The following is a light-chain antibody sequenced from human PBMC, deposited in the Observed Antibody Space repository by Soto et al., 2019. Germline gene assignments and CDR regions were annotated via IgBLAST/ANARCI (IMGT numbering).Light chain of an antibody. CDR3: CSYAGSYTWV. J-gene: IGLJ3*02. V-gene: IGLV2-11*01. CDR1: SSDVGNYNY. Sequence: QSALTQPRSVSGSPGQSVTISCTGTSSDVGNYNYVSWYQQHPGKAPKLIIYNVSKRPSGVPDRFSASKSGNTASLTISGLQAEDEADYYCCSYAGSYTWVFGGGTKLTVL. CDR2: NVS.